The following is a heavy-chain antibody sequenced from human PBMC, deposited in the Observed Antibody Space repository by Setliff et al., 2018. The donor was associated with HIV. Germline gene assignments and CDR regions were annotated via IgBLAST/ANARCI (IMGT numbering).Heavy chain of an antibody. D-gene: IGHD5-12*01. V-gene: IGHV3-7*01. J-gene: IGHJ2*01. CDR2: IKEDGSEK. Sequence: PGGSLRLSCAASGFTFSDYYMSWIRQAPGKGLEWVASIKEDGSEKYYVDSVKGRFTISRDNAKNTLFLEMNSLRAEDTAVYYCARGIVATIGFWYFDVWGRGSLVTVSS. CDR1: GFTFSDYY. CDR3: ARGIVATIGFWYFDV.